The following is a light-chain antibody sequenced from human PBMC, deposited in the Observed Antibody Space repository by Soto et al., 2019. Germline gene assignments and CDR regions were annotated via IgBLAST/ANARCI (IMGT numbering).Light chain of an antibody. CDR3: ASYTTSSTYV. V-gene: IGLV2-14*01. J-gene: IGLJ1*01. Sequence: QSVLTQPASVSVSPGQSLAISCTGTSSDVGGYSYVSWYQQQPGKAPKLVISDVSNRPSGVSDRFSGSKSGNTASLTISGLQTEDEADYYCASYTTSSTYVFGTGTKVTV. CDR2: DVS. CDR1: SSDVGGYSY.